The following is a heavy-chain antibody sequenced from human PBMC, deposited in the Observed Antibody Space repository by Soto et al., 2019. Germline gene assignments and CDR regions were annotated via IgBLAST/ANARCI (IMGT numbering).Heavy chain of an antibody. V-gene: IGHV4-39*01. J-gene: IGHJ6*02. CDR1: GGSISSSSYY. CDR2: IYYSGST. CDR3: ASGAMVRGGPFYGMDV. D-gene: IGHD3-10*01. Sequence: SETLSLTCTVSGGSISSSSYYRGWIRQPPGKGLEWIGSIYYSGSTYYNPSLKSRVTISVDTSKNQFSLKLSSVTAADTAVYYCASGAMVRGGPFYGMDVWGQGTTVT.